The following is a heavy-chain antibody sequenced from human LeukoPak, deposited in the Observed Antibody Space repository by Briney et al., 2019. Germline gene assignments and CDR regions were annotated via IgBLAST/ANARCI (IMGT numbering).Heavy chain of an antibody. CDR1: GGSFSGYY. D-gene: IGHD3-16*01. CDR3: ARVGGQRIIEVGAFDF. CDR2: INHSGST. Sequence: SETLSLTCAVYGGSFSGYYWSWIRQPPGKGLEWIGEINHSGSTNYNPSLKSRVTISVDTSKNQFSLKLSSVTAADTAVYHCARVGGQRIIEVGAFDFWGQGTMVTVSS. V-gene: IGHV4-34*01. J-gene: IGHJ3*01.